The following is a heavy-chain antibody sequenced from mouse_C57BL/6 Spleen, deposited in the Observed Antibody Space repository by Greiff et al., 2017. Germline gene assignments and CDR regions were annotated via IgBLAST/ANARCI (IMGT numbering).Heavy chain of an antibody. CDR2: IHPNSGST. D-gene: IGHD2-5*01. Sequence: QVQLQQPGAELVKPGASVKLSCKASGYTFTSYWMHWVKQRPGQGLEWIGMIHPNSGSTNYNEKFKSKATLTVDKSSSTAYMQLSSLTSEDSAVXYCARSYYSNYVGDAMDYWGQGTSVTVSS. CDR1: GYTFTSYW. V-gene: IGHV1-64*01. J-gene: IGHJ4*01. CDR3: ARSYYSNYVGDAMDY.